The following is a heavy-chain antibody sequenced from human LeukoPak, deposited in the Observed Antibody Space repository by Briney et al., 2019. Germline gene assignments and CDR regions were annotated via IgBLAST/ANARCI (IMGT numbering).Heavy chain of an antibody. CDR1: GFTFDDYG. J-gene: IGHJ6*03. Sequence: PGGSLRLSCAASGFTFDDYGMTWVRQVPGKGLEWVSYINWNGGSTGYADSVKGRFTISRDNAKNSLYLQMNSLRAEDMALYYCARAGTHYYDSSGLEDSYMDAWGKGTTVTVYS. CDR2: INWNGGST. CDR3: ARAGTHYYDSSGLEDSYMDA. V-gene: IGHV3-20*04. D-gene: IGHD3-22*01.